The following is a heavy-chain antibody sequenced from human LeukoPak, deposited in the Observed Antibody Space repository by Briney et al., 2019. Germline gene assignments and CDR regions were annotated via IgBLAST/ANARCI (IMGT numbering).Heavy chain of an antibody. CDR1: GYTFTSYY. D-gene: IGHD6-13*01. J-gene: IGHJ4*02. V-gene: IGHV1-46*01. Sequence: ASVKVSCKASGYTFTSYYMHWVRQAPGQGLEWMGIINPSGGSTSYAQKFQGRVTMTRDTFTSTVYMELSSLRSEDTAVYYCARSSSSWDLFDYWGQGTLVTVSS. CDR3: ARSSSSWDLFDY. CDR2: INPSGGST.